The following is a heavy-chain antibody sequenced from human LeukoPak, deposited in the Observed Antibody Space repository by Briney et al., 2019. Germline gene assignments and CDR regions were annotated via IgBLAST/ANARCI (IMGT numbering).Heavy chain of an antibody. Sequence: GGSLRLSCAASGFTFSSYSMNWVRQAPGKGLEWVSSISSSSSYIYYADSVKGRFTISRDNAKNSLYLQMNSLRAEDTAVYYCAREMMYSGSPDDAFDIWGQGTMVTVSS. J-gene: IGHJ3*02. D-gene: IGHD1-26*01. CDR1: GFTFSSYS. CDR3: AREMMYSGSPDDAFDI. V-gene: IGHV3-21*01. CDR2: ISSSSSYI.